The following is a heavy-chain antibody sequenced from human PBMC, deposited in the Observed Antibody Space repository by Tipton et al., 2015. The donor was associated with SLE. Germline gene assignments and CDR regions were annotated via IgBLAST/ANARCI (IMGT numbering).Heavy chain of an antibody. CDR1: AGSMTSSTTTYS. D-gene: IGHD4-17*01. J-gene: IGHJ5*02. V-gene: IGHV4-4*07. Sequence: TLSLTCTLSAGSMTSSTTTYSWSCIRQPAGKGREWIGRVFVSGITNYNPSLKSQVSMSTDTSKNQFSLKLNSVTAADTAVYYCARQGAAVTMSGWFDPWGQGTLVTVSS. CDR2: VFVSGIT. CDR3: ARQGAAVTMSGWFDP.